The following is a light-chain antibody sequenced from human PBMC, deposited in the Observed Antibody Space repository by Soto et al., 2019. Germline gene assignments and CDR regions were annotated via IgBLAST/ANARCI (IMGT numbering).Light chain of an antibody. CDR3: QQYDSSPKT. V-gene: IGKV3-20*01. CDR2: GAS. Sequence: DIVVTQSRGSLCCSPGERCTLSGRASQSVSSSYLAWYQQKPGQAPRPLIYGASSRATGIPDRFSGSGSGTDFTLTISRLEPEDFAVYYCQQYDSSPKTFGQGTKVDIK. CDR1: QSVSSSY. J-gene: IGKJ1*01.